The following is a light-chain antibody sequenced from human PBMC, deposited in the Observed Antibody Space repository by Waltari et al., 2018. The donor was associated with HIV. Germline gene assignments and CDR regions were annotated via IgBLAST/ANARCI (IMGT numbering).Light chain of an antibody. CDR1: SSNTVRTC. V-gene: IGLV1-47*01. CDR2: RIN. CDR3: ASWDDSLSGVV. J-gene: IGLJ2*01. Sequence: QSVLTQPPSASGTPGQRVTISCSGSSSNTVRTCVPWDQQLPERSPKLLHYRINQGPSGVPDRFSGSKSGTAASLAISGLRSEDEADYYCASWDDSLSGVVFGGGTKLTVL.